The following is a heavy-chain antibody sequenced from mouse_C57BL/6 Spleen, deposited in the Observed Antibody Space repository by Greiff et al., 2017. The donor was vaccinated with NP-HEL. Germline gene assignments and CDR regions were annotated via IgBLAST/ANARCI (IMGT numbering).Heavy chain of an antibody. J-gene: IGHJ2*01. CDR1: GYTFTGYW. CDR2: ILPGSGST. CDR3: ARDLRYYGSSYYFDY. Sequence: VKLMESGAELMKPGASVKLSCKATGYTFTGYWIEWVKQRPGHGLEWIGEILPGSGSTNYNEKFKGKATFTADTSSNTAYMQLSSLTTEDSAIYYCARDLRYYGSSYYFDYWGQGTTLTVSS. D-gene: IGHD1-1*01. V-gene: IGHV1-9*01.